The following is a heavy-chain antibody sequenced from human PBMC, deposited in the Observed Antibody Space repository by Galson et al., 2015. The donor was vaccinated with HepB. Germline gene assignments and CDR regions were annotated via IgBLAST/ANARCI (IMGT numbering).Heavy chain of an antibody. CDR3: ARISPTADSSYYFDY. Sequence: PSLVKPTQTLTLTCTFSGFSLSTSGMCVSWIRQPPGKALEWLALIDWDDDKYYSTSLKTRLTISKDTSKNQVVLTMTNMDPVDTATYYCARISPTADSSYYFDYWGQGTLVTVSS. V-gene: IGHV2-70*01. D-gene: IGHD3-22*01. CDR2: IDWDDDK. J-gene: IGHJ4*02. CDR1: GFSLSTSGMC.